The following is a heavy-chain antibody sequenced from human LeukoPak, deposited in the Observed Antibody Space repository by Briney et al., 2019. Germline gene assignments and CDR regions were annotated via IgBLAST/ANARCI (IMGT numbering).Heavy chain of an antibody. Sequence: ASVKVSCKASGYTFTSYDINWVRQATGQGLEWMGWMNPNSGNTGYAQKFQGRVTITRNTSISTAYMELSSLRSEDTAVYYCAREKYSSGYYFDYWGQGTLVTVSS. D-gene: IGHD6-19*01. J-gene: IGHJ4*02. V-gene: IGHV1-8*03. CDR2: MNPNSGNT. CDR3: AREKYSSGYYFDY. CDR1: GYTFTSYD.